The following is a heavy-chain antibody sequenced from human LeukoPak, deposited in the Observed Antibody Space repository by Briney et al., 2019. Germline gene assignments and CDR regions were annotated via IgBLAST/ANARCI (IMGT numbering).Heavy chain of an antibody. CDR2: VRDNGEN. V-gene: IGHV4-59*08. D-gene: IGHD5-18*01. CDR1: GDSINGYY. Sequence: PSETLSLTCTVSGDSINGYYWSWIRQPPGKGLEWIAYVRDNGENNYNPSLKSRVAISVDTANNQISLRLEFVTAADTAISYCARQPVNTAAFDIWGLGTMATVSS. CDR3: ARQPVNTAAFDI. J-gene: IGHJ3*02.